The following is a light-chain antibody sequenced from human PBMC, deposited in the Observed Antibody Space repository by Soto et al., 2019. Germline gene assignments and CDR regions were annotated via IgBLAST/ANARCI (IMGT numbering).Light chain of an antibody. CDR2: DAS. V-gene: IGKV3-20*01. J-gene: IGKJ1*01. CDR3: QQYGSSPRT. CDR1: QSVSSNY. Sequence: EVVLTQSPGTLSLSPGERATLSCRASQSVSSNYLAWYQQKPGQAPRLLIYDASSRATGIPDRFSGSGSGTDFTLTISGLEPEDFVVYYCQQYGSSPRTFGQGTKVEMK.